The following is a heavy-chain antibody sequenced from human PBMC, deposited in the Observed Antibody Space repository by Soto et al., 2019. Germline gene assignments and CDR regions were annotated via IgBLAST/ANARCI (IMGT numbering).Heavy chain of an antibody. CDR1: GFTFNSYS. J-gene: IGHJ4*02. CDR3: ASSASPDAY. Sequence: EVQLVESGGGLVQPGGSLRLSCVASGFTFNSYSMNWVRQAPGKGLEWISYINSGSTSVFYADSVKGRFTISRDNAKNSRYLQMNSLGAEDTAVYYCASSASPDAYWGQGTLVTVSS. V-gene: IGHV3-48*01. CDR2: INSGSTSV. D-gene: IGHD1-26*01.